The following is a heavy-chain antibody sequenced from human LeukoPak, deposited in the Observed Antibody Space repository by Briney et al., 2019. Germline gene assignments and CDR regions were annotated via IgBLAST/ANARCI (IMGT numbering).Heavy chain of an antibody. V-gene: IGHV3-7*01. CDR1: GFTFSDDW. J-gene: IGHJ3*02. Sequence: PGGSLRLSCAASGFTFSDDWMSWVRQAPGKGLEWVANINQDGSEKKYVDSVKGRFTISRDNPKNSLYVQMDSLRVEDTAVYYCARDQAMARGVIDAFDMWGQGTMVTVSS. CDR2: INQDGSEK. D-gene: IGHD3-10*01. CDR3: ARDQAMARGVIDAFDM.